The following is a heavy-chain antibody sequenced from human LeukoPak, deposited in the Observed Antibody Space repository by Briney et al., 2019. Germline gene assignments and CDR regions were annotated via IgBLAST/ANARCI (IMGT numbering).Heavy chain of an antibody. Sequence: SETLSLTCTVSGVSISSSNSYWGWIRQPPGKGLEWIGSIYYSGNTNYDASLKSQVSISIDTSKNQFSLRLTSVTAADTAVYYCARQTGSGLFILPGGQGTLVTVSS. V-gene: IGHV4-39*01. D-gene: IGHD3/OR15-3a*01. CDR3: ARQTGSGLFILP. CDR2: IYYSGNT. J-gene: IGHJ4*02. CDR1: GVSISSSNSY.